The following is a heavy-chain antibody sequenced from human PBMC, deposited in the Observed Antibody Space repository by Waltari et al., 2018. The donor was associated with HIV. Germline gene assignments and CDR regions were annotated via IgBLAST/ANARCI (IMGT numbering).Heavy chain of an antibody. V-gene: IGHV3-30-3*01. J-gene: IGHJ4*02. D-gene: IGHD3-22*01. Sequence: QVQLVESGGGVVQPGRSLRLSCAASGLTFNPYAMHWVRQAPGKGREWVAVISWEGSNKHYADSVKGRCTIARDNSRNSLYLQMSSLRAEDTAVYYCGREGDYYDSSPFDYWGQGTLVTVSS. CDR3: GREGDYYDSSPFDY. CDR1: GLTFNPYA. CDR2: ISWEGSNK.